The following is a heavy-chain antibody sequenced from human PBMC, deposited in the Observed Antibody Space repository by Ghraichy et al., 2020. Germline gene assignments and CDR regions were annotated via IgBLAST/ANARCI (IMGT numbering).Heavy chain of an antibody. CDR3: ARDTWKPTQDIVVVPAAIGYYYYGMDV. D-gene: IGHD2-2*01. Sequence: GGSLRLSCAASGFTFSSYGMHWVRQAPGKGLDWVAVIWYDGSNKYYADSVKGRFTISRDNSKNTLYLQMNSLRAEDTAVYYCARDTWKPTQDIVVVPAAIGYYYYGMDVWGQGTTVTVSS. J-gene: IGHJ6*02. V-gene: IGHV3-33*01. CDR1: GFTFSSYG. CDR2: IWYDGSNK.